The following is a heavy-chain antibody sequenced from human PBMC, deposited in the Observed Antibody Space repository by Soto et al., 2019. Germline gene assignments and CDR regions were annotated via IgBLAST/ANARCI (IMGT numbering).Heavy chain of an antibody. D-gene: IGHD3-22*01. CDR1: GGSISSGDYY. CDR3: ASDGGFDGSGYFDS. CDR2: IYYSGST. Sequence: PSETLSLTCTVSGGSISSGDYYWSWIRQPPGKGLEWIGYIYYSGSTYYNPSLKSRVIISVDTSKNQFSLKLSSVTAADTAVYYCASDGGFDGSGYFDSWGQGTQVTVSS. V-gene: IGHV4-30-4*01. J-gene: IGHJ4*02.